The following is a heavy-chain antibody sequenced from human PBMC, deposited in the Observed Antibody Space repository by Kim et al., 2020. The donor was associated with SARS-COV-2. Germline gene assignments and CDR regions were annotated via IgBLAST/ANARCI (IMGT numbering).Heavy chain of an antibody. CDR2: ISGSGGST. V-gene: IGHV3-23*01. D-gene: IGHD6-19*01. J-gene: IGHJ5*02. CDR3: AKMTSAVAGTDNWFDP. CDR1: GFTFSSYA. Sequence: GGSLRLSCAASGFTFSSYAMSWVRQAPGKGLEWVSAISGSGGSTYYADSVKGRFTISRDNSKNTLYLQMNSLRAEDTAVYYCAKMTSAVAGTDNWFDPWGQGTLVTVSS.